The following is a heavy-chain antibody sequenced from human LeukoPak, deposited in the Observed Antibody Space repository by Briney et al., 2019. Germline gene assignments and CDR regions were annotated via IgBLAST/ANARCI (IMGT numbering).Heavy chain of an antibody. V-gene: IGHV4-59*08. CDR2: IYYSGST. Sequence: SETLSLTCTVSGGSISSYYWSWIRQPPGKGLEWIGYIYYSGSTNYNPSLKSRVTISVDTSKNPFSHQLGSVTAADTAVYYCARPMYYYDRSGYGGYWLDPWGQGTLVTVSS. CDR3: ARPMYYYDRSGYGGYWLDP. J-gene: IGHJ5*02. D-gene: IGHD3-22*01. CDR1: GGSISSYY.